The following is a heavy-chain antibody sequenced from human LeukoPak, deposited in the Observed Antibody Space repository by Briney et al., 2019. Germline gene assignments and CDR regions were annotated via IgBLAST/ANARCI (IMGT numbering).Heavy chain of an antibody. D-gene: IGHD4-17*01. Sequence: PGGSLRLSCAASGFIVSCNYMTWVRQAPGKGLEWVAVIYTTGGTYYADSVKGRFTISRDNSKNTLYLQMNSLRAGDTAVYYCARDSSVTTVDYWGQGTLVTVSS. CDR2: IYTTGGT. J-gene: IGHJ4*02. V-gene: IGHV3-66*01. CDR1: GFIVSCNY. CDR3: ARDSSVTTVDY.